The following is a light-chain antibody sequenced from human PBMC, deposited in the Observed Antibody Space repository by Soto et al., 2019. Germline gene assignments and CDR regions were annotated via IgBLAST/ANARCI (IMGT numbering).Light chain of an antibody. V-gene: IGLV2-14*01. J-gene: IGLJ2*01. CDR3: SSYTSSSTLV. CDR1: SSDVGGYNY. CDR2: DVS. Sequence: QPVLTQPASVSGSPGQSITISCTGTSSDVGGYNYVSWYQQHPGKDPKLMIYDVSNRPSGVSNRFSGSKSGNTASLTISGLQAEDEADFYCSSYTSSSTLVFGGGTKLTVL.